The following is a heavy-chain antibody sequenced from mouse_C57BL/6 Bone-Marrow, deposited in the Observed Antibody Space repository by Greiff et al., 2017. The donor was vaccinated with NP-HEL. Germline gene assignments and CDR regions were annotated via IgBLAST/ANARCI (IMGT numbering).Heavy chain of an antibody. D-gene: IGHD1-1*01. CDR1: GFTFKDDS. CDR3: TTYGSSYDYFDY. Sequence: EVQLQQSGAELVRPGASVKLSCTASGFTFKDDSMHWVKQRPEQGLEWIGWIDPENGDTEYASKFQGKATITADTSSNTAYLQLSSLTSEDTAVYYCTTYGSSYDYFDYWGQGTTLTVSS. CDR2: IDPENGDT. J-gene: IGHJ2*01. V-gene: IGHV14-4*01.